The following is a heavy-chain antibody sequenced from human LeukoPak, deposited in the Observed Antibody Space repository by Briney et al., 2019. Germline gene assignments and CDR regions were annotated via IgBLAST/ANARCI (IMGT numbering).Heavy chain of an antibody. J-gene: IGHJ3*02. CDR3: ARASSKQLAGYLPDGFDI. CDR2: ISSSGTYV. Sequence: GGSLRLSCAASKFTFSDYSMSWVRQAPGKGLEWVSSISSSGTYVYYADSVKGRFTISRDNAKNSLSLQMNSLRADDAAVYYCARASSKQLAGYLPDGFDIWGQGTMVTVSS. V-gene: IGHV3-21*01. CDR1: KFTFSDYS. D-gene: IGHD3-9*01.